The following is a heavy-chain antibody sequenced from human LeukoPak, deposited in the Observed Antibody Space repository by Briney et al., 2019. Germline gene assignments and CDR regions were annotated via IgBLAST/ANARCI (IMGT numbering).Heavy chain of an antibody. V-gene: IGHV3-23*01. D-gene: IGHD1-7*01. Sequence: GGSLRLSCAASGFTFSSYAMSWVRQAPGKGLEWVSAISGSGGSTYYADSVKGRFTISRDNSKNTLYLQMNSLRAEDTAVYYCAKGEELYYYYYGMDVWGQGTTVTVSS. CDR1: GFTFSSYA. CDR2: ISGSGGST. CDR3: AKGEELYYYYYGMDV. J-gene: IGHJ6*02.